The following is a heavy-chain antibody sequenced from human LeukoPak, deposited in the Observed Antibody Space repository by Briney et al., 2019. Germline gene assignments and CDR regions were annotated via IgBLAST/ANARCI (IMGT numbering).Heavy chain of an antibody. CDR3: ASDARSSGGYYYYMDV. Sequence: GGSLRLSCAASGFTFDDYGMSWVRQAPGKGLEWVSGINWNGGSTGYADSVKGRFTISRDNAKNSLYLQMNSLRAEDTALYYCASDARSSGGYYYYMDVWGKGTTVTVSS. V-gene: IGHV3-20*04. D-gene: IGHD6-6*01. J-gene: IGHJ6*03. CDR2: INWNGGST. CDR1: GFTFDDYG.